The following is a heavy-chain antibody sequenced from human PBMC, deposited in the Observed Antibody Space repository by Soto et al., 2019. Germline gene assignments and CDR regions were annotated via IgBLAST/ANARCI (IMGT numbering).Heavy chain of an antibody. Sequence: SETLSLTCTVSGGSISSYYWSWIRQPPGKGLEWIGYIYYSGSTNYNPSLKSRVTISVDTSKNQFSLKLSSVTAADTAVYYCARDPRILGGGLDYWGQGTLVT. V-gene: IGHV4-59*01. CDR3: ARDPRILGGGLDY. CDR2: IYYSGST. D-gene: IGHD3-16*01. CDR1: GGSISSYY. J-gene: IGHJ4*02.